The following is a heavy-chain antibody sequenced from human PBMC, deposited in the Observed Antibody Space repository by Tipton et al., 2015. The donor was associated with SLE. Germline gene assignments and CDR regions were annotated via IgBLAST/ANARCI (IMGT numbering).Heavy chain of an antibody. D-gene: IGHD3-10*01. CDR1: GGSINSYY. Sequence: PGLVKPSETLSLTCTVSGGSINSYYWSWIRQPPGKGLEWIGYIYYRGSTIYNPSLKSRVTISVDTSKNQFSLKLNSVTAADTAVYYCAGDYDSGSYRFDFWGQGTLVTVSS. V-gene: IGHV4-59*01. CDR2: IYYRGST. J-gene: IGHJ4*02. CDR3: AGDYDSGSYRFDF.